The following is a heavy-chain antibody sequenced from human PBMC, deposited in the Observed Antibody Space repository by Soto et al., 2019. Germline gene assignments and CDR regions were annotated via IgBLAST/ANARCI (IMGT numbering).Heavy chain of an antibody. J-gene: IGHJ4*02. CDR2: ISYDGNNK. D-gene: IGHD6-13*01. CDR3: ARGGLYTSSWYGPLEY. V-gene: IGHV3-33*01. CDR1: GFIFSNYV. Sequence: QVHLVESGGGVDQPGRSLRLSCATSGFIFSNYVMQWVRQAPGKGLEWVALISYDGNNKHYTESVKGRFIISRDNSKTTLYLQMNSLRAEDTAVYYCARGGLYTSSWYGPLEYWGQGTLVTVSS.